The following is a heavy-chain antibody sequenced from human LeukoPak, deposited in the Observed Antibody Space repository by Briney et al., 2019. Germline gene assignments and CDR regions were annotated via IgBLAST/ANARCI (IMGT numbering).Heavy chain of an antibody. CDR3: ARFSWGCSTASCYLTN. D-gene: IGHD2-2*01. Sequence: SETLSLTCTVGGGSLSGHYWGWIRQPPGKGLELVGHIYYTGTTFYNPSLNSRITITLDTSRNQFSLRLTSVIAADTAVYYCARFSWGCSTASCYLTNWGQGALVTVSS. J-gene: IGHJ4*02. CDR1: GGSLSGHY. CDR2: IYYTGTT. V-gene: IGHV4-59*11.